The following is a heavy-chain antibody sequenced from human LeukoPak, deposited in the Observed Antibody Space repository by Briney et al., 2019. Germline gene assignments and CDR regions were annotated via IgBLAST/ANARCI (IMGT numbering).Heavy chain of an antibody. V-gene: IGHV4-31*03. J-gene: IGHJ5*02. CDR3: AREIFGVVISPNWFDP. CDR1: GGSISSGGYY. D-gene: IGHD3-3*01. Sequence: SETLSLTCTVSGGSISSGGYYWSWIRQHPGKGLEWIGYIYYSGSTYYNPSLKSRVTISVDTSKNQFSLKLSSVTAADTAVYYCAREIFGVVISPNWFDPWGQGTLVTVSS. CDR2: IYYSGST.